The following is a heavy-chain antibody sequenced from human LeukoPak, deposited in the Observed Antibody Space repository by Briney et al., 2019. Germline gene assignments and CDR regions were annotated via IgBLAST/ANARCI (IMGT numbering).Heavy chain of an antibody. CDR3: ARGYCSSTSCYHLDY. Sequence: SETLSLTCAVYGGSFSVYYWSWIRQPPGKGLEWIGEINHSGSTNYNPSLKSRVTISVDTSKNQFSLKLSSVTAADTAVYYCARGYCSSTSCYHLDYWGQGTLVTVSS. D-gene: IGHD2-2*01. V-gene: IGHV4-34*01. J-gene: IGHJ4*02. CDR1: GGSFSVYY. CDR2: INHSGST.